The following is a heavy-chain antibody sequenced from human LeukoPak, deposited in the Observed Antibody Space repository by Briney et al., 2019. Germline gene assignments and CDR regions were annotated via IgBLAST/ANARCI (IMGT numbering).Heavy chain of an antibody. D-gene: IGHD1-1*01. CDR1: GYIFTSYW. Sequence: GESLKISCKASGYIFTSYWIAWVRQLPGKGLEWMGVIYPDDSDSRYSPSFQGLVTISADKSISTAYLQWSSLEASDTAMYYCARATTGIRTIDYWGQGTLVTVSS. CDR2: IYPDDSDS. CDR3: ARATTGIRTIDY. J-gene: IGHJ4*02. V-gene: IGHV5-51*01.